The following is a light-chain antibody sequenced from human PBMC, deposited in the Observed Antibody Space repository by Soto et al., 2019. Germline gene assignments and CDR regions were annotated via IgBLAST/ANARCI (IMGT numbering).Light chain of an antibody. J-gene: IGKJ4*01. CDR1: QTVGNNY. CDR3: HQCATSPLT. Sequence: EIVLTQSPGTLSLSPGERATLSCRASQTVGNNYLAWYQQKPGQAPRLLIDDASNRATGIPDRFSGTGSGTDFTLTIRRLEPEDFAVYYCHQCATSPLTFGGGTKVEIK. V-gene: IGKV3-20*01. CDR2: DAS.